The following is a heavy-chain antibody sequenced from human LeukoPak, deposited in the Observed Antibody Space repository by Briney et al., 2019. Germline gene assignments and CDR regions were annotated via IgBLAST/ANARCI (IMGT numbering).Heavy chain of an antibody. J-gene: IGHJ6*03. CDR1: GYTFTGYY. CDR2: INPSGGST. CDR3: ATTPGSGSYYSLMDV. D-gene: IGHD3-10*01. Sequence: ASVKVSCKASGYTFTGYYMHWVRQAPGQGLEWMGIINPSGGSTSYAQKFQGRVTMTRDTSTSTVYMELSSLRSEDTAVYYCATTPGSGSYYSLMDVWGKGTTVTISS. V-gene: IGHV1-46*01.